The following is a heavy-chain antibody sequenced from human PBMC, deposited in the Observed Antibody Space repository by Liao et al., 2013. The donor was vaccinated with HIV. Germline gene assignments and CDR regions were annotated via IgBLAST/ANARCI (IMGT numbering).Heavy chain of an antibody. Sequence: QVQLQQWGAGLLKPSETLSLTCAVYGGSFSGYYWNWIRQPPGQGLEWIGEINHSGSTNYNPSLKSRVTISVDTSKNQFSLKLTSVTATDTAVYYCASRRAYSYGYSLSAIDIWGQGTMVTVSS. CDR1: GGSFSGYY. CDR3: ASRRAYSYGYSLSAIDI. V-gene: IGHV4-34*02. CDR2: INHSGST. D-gene: IGHD5-18*01. J-gene: IGHJ3*02.